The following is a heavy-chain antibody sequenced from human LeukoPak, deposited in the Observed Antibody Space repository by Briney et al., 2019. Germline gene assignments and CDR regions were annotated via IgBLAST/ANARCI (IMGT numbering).Heavy chain of an antibody. CDR2: IRKDGSGK. V-gene: IGHV3-7*04. CDR3: ARDLYSGIYNGVNY. D-gene: IGHD1-26*01. J-gene: IGHJ4*02. Sequence: GGSLRLSCAASGFTFSSYWMSWVRQAPGKGLEWVANIRKDGSGKYYVDSVKGRFTISRDNAKNSLYLQMSSLRAEDTAVYYSARDLYSGIYNGVNYWGQGTLVTVSS. CDR1: GFTFSSYW.